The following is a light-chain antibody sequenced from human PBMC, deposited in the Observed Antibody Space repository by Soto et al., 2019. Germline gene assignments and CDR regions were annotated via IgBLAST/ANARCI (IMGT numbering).Light chain of an antibody. CDR1: QGVANS. CDR2: GAS. J-gene: IGKJ4*01. Sequence: EIVLTQSPATLSFSPGERATLSCGANQGVANSLAWYQQRPGQAPRLLIYGASSRATGIPDRFSGSGSGTDFTLTISRLEPEDFAVYYCQQYGSSPALTFGGGTKVDIK. CDR3: QQYGSSPALT. V-gene: IGKV3-20*01.